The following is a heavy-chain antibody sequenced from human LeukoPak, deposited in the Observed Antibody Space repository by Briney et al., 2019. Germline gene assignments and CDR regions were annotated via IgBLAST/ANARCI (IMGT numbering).Heavy chain of an antibody. Sequence: GGSLRLSCAASGFTFSSYGMHWVRQAPGKGLEWVAFIRYDGSNKYYADSVKGRFTISRDNSKNTLYLQMNSLRAEDTAVYYCAKSVNMVRGVTPLDYWGQGTLVTVSS. CDR1: GFTFSSYG. J-gene: IGHJ4*02. CDR3: AKSVNMVRGVTPLDY. D-gene: IGHD3-10*01. CDR2: IRYDGSNK. V-gene: IGHV3-30*02.